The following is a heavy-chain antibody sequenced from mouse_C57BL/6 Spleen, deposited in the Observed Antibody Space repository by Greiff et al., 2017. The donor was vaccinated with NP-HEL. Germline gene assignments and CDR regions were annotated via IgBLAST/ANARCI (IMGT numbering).Heavy chain of an antibody. J-gene: IGHJ2*01. V-gene: IGHV1-55*01. CDR2: IYPGSGST. CDR3: AEAYYSNHYFDY. CDR1: GYTFTSYW. D-gene: IGHD2-5*01. Sequence: QVQLQQPGAELVKPGASVKMSCKASGYTFTSYWITWVKQRPGQGLEWIGDIYPGSGSTNYNEKFKSKATLTVDTSSSTAYMQLSSLTSEDSAVYYCAEAYYSNHYFDYWGQGTTLTVSS.